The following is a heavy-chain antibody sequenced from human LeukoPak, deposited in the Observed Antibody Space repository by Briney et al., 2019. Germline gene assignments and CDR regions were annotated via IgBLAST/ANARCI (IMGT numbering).Heavy chain of an antibody. V-gene: IGHV4-34*01. CDR2: INHSGST. CDR1: GGSFSGYY. D-gene: IGHD6-19*01. J-gene: IGHJ4*02. Sequence: SETLSLTCAVYGGSFSGYYWSWIRQPPGKGLEWIGEINHSGSTNYNPSLKGRVTISVDTSKNQFSLKLSSVTAADTAVYYCARGNGRGWFLRPTDYWGQGTLVTVSS. CDR3: ARGNGRGWFLRPTDY.